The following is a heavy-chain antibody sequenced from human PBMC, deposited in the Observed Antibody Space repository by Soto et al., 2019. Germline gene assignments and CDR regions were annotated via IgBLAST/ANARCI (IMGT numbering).Heavy chain of an antibody. D-gene: IGHD4-17*01. CDR2: VDPNGGGS. J-gene: IGHJ4*02. CDR1: GYSFTDYK. CDR3: ATWVDYGDFEGFDY. V-gene: IGHV1-2*04. Sequence: ASVKVSCKTSGYSFTDYKLHWVRQAPGQGLEWMGWVDPNGGGSNSAQKFQGSVTMTWDTSITTAYLDLTRLTTNDTATYFCATWVDYGDFEGFDYWGQGTMVTVSS.